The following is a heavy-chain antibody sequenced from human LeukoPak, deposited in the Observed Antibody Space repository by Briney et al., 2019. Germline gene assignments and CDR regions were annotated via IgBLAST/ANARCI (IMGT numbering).Heavy chain of an antibody. CDR1: GGSVSSSGYY. CDR2: FYESGST. J-gene: IGHJ3*02. V-gene: IGHV4-39*01. Sequence: PSETLSLTCTVSGGSVSSSGYYWDWIRQPPGKGLEWIGNFYESGSTHYNPSLKSRFTISVDTSKNQFSLKLSSVTAADTAVYYCARHTRPGYSSYENAFYIWGQGTMVTVSS. D-gene: IGHD5-12*01. CDR3: ARHTRPGYSSYENAFYI.